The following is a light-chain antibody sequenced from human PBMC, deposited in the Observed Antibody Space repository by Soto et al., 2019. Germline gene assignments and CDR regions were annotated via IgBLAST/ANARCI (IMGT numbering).Light chain of an antibody. CDR2: EVS. CDR1: SSDVGNYNY. J-gene: IGLJ1*01. CDR3: SSYTTVSTRYV. Sequence: SALTQPASVSGSPGQSITISCTGTSSDVGNYNYVSWYQQQPGQAPKLMIFEVSNRPSGVSNRFSGSKSGNTASLTISGLQAEDEAEYYCSSYTTVSTRYVFGTGTKVTVL. V-gene: IGLV2-14*01.